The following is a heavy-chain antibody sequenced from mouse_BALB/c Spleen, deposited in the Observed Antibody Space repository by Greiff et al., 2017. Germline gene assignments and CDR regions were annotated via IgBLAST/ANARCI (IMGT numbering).Heavy chain of an antibody. Sequence: QVQLKESGAELVRPGASVTLSCKASGYTFTDYEMHWVKQTPVHGLEWIGAIDPETGGTAYNQKFKGKATLTADKSSSTAYMELRSLTSEDSAVYYCTRFGYWGQGTTLTVSS. CDR2: IDPETGGT. CDR1: GYTFTDYE. J-gene: IGHJ2*01. V-gene: IGHV1-15*01. CDR3: TRFGY.